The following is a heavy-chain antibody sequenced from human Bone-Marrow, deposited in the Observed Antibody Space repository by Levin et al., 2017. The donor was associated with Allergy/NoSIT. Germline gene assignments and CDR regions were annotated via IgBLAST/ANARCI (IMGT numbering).Heavy chain of an antibody. CDR2: IFSSGST. CDR1: GDSVSNDNYY. CDR3: ARERRFCKSTTCLVFDQ. J-gene: IGHJ4*02. D-gene: IGHD2-2*01. V-gene: IGHV4-61*01. Sequence: SQTLSLTCTLSGDSVSNDNYYWSWIRQSPGKRLEWIGYIFSSGSTNYNPSLKSRVTISIETSKNEFSLRLTSVTAADTAVYYCARERRFCKSTTCLVFDQWGQGTQVTVSS.